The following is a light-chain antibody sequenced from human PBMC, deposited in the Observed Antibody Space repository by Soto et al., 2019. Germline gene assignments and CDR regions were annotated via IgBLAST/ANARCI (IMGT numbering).Light chain of an antibody. CDR3: RPAIQSPGT. CDR2: LCS. CDR1: QSLLHSNGYNY. V-gene: IGKV2-28*01. J-gene: IGKJ5*01. Sequence: DMVMTQSTLSLPVTPGEPASISCRSSQSLLHSNGYNYWDWYLHKQGQFPELVIYLCSNRASGGHDWFSVRGLGVDFTLTFIRVVVEDVRVYFCRPAIQSPGTFGKGTRLQIK.